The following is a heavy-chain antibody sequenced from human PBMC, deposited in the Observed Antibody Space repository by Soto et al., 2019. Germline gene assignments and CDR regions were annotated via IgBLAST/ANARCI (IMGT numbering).Heavy chain of an antibody. CDR1: GFTFSSYG. Sequence: GGSLRLSCAASGFTFSSYGMHWVRQAPGKGLEWVAVISYDGSNKYYADSVKGRFTISRDNSKNTLYLQMNSLRAEDTAVYYCAKDLQQRIYYYYMDVWGKGTTVTVSS. CDR3: AKDLQQRIYYYYMDV. J-gene: IGHJ6*03. D-gene: IGHD6-13*01. CDR2: ISYDGSNK. V-gene: IGHV3-30*18.